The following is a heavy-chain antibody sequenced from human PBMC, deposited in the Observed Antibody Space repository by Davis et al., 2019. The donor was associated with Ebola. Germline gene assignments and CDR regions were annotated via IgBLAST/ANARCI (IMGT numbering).Heavy chain of an antibody. V-gene: IGHV3-21*01. D-gene: IGHD3-22*01. Sequence: GESLKISCAASGFTFSSYSMNWVRQAPGKGLEWVSSISSSSRYIYYADSVKGRFTISRDNAKNSLYLQMNSLRAEDTAVYYCAREENYYDSSGYYIYFDYWGQGTLVTVSS. CDR2: ISSSSRYI. J-gene: IGHJ4*02. CDR1: GFTFSSYS. CDR3: AREENYYDSSGYYIYFDY.